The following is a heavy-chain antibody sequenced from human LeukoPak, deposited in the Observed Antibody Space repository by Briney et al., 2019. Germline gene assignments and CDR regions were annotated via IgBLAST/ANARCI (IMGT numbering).Heavy chain of an antibody. CDR2: ISSSSSTI. CDR3: AGDAPTYYYDSSGLDY. V-gene: IGHV3-48*02. CDR1: GFTFSSYS. D-gene: IGHD3-22*01. J-gene: IGHJ4*02. Sequence: GGSLRLSCAASGFTFSSYSMNWVRQAPGKGLEWVSYISSSSSTIYYADSVEGRFTISRDNAKNSLYLQMNSLRDEDTAVYYCAGDAPTYYYDSSGLDYWGQGTLVTVSS.